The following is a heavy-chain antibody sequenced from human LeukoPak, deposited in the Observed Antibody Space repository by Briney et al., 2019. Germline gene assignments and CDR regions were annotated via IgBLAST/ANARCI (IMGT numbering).Heavy chain of an antibody. V-gene: IGHV1-2*02. J-gene: IGHJ6*02. Sequence: ASVKVSCKASGYIFTAYYIHWLRQAPGQGLEWMGWINPNSGGTSFALNFQGRVTMTRDTSISTAYMELSRLRSDDTAVYYCARAGPLLRYFDWLSTMDVWGQGTTVTVSS. CDR3: ARAGPLLRYFDWLSTMDV. CDR1: GYIFTAYY. CDR2: INPNSGGT. D-gene: IGHD3-9*01.